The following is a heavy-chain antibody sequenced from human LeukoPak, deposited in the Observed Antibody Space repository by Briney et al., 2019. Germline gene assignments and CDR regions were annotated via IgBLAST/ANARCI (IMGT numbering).Heavy chain of an antibody. Sequence: GGSLRLSCTASGFTFSSYGMHWVRQAPGKGLEWVAVISYDGSNKYYADSVKGRFTISRDNSKNTLYLQMNSLRAEDTAVYYCAEAEDCSGGSCYVDYWGQGTLVTVSS. V-gene: IGHV3-30*18. D-gene: IGHD2-15*01. CDR3: AEAEDCSGGSCYVDY. J-gene: IGHJ4*02. CDR2: ISYDGSNK. CDR1: GFTFSSYG.